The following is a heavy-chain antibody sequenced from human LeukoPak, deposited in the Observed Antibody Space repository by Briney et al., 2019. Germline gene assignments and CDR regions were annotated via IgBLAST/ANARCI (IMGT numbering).Heavy chain of an antibody. CDR3: AKADYDFWSGLIQYYFDY. Sequence: PGGSLRLSCAASGFTFSSYSMNWVRQAPGKGLEWVSGISWNSGSIGYADSVKGRFTISRDNSKNTLYLQMNSLRAEDTAVYYCAKADYDFWSGLIQYYFDYWGQGTLVTVSS. J-gene: IGHJ4*02. V-gene: IGHV3-23*01. D-gene: IGHD3-3*01. CDR1: GFTFSSYS. CDR2: ISWNSGSI.